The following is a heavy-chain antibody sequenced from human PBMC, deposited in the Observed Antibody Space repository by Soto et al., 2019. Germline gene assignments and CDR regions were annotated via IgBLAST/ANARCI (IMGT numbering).Heavy chain of an antibody. Sequence: QVQLQQWGAGLLKPSETLSLTCAVYGGSFSGYYWSWIRQPPGNGLAWIGEINHSGSTNYNPSLKSRVTISVDTSKNQFSLKLSSVTAADTAVYYGARGFGVTTYYYSYGMDVWGQGTTVTVSS. J-gene: IGHJ6*02. CDR1: GGSFSGYY. CDR3: ARGFGVTTYYYSYGMDV. V-gene: IGHV4-34*01. D-gene: IGHD3-16*01. CDR2: INHSGST.